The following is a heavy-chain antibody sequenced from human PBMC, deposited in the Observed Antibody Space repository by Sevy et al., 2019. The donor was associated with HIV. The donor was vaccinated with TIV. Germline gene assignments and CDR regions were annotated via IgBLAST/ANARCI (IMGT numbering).Heavy chain of an antibody. V-gene: IGHV3-30*04. Sequence: GGSLRLSCAASGFIFSDYTLHWVRQAPGTGLEWVAVISYDGSFTYYADSVEGRFTISRDNSKNTLFLQMNSLRHEDTAVYYFARSQSSSWHYLDYWGQGTLVTVSS. CDR3: ARSQSSSWHYLDY. D-gene: IGHD6-13*01. CDR1: GFIFSDYT. J-gene: IGHJ4*02. CDR2: ISYDGSFT.